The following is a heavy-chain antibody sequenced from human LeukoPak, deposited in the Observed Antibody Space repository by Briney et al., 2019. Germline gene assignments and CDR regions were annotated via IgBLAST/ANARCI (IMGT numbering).Heavy chain of an antibody. CDR2: IYPSGDS. Sequence: SQTLSLTCTVSGGSISSGSFYWRWIRQTAGKGLAWIGRIYPSGDSQYSPSFRSRATISLDTRNQFSLKLSSVTAADTAVYFCARGYDRNGYQSRGFDYWGQGALVNVSS. CDR1: GGSISSGSFY. V-gene: IGHV4-61*02. J-gene: IGHJ4*02. D-gene: IGHD3-22*01. CDR3: ARGYDRNGYQSRGFDY.